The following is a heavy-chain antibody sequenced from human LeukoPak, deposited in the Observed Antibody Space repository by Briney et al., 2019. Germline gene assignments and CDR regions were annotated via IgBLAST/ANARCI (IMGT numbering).Heavy chain of an antibody. V-gene: IGHV4-31*03. CDR3: ARGDIVVVPAASNWFDP. J-gene: IGHJ5*02. CDR2: IYYSGST. CDR1: GGSISSGGYY. D-gene: IGHD2-2*01. Sequence: SETLSLTCTVSGGSISSGGYYWSWIRQHPGKGLEWIVYIYYSGSTYYNPSLKSRVTISVDTSKNQFSLKLSSVTAADTAVYYCARGDIVVVPAASNWFDPWGQGTLVTVSS.